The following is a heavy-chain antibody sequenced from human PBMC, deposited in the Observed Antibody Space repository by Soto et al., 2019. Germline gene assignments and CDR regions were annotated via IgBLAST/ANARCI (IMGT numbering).Heavy chain of an antibody. J-gene: IGHJ4*02. Sequence: SVKVSCKASGGTFSSYSISWVRQAPGQGLEWMGGIIPIFGTANYAQKFQGRVTITADESASTAYMELSSLRSEDTAVYYCARDSTVVTHSFDYWGQGTLVTVS. V-gene: IGHV1-69*13. D-gene: IGHD4-17*01. CDR2: IIPIFGTA. CDR3: ARDSTVVTHSFDY. CDR1: GGTFSSYS.